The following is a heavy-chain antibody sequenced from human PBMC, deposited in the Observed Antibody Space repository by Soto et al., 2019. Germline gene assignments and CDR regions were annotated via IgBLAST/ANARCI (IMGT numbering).Heavy chain of an antibody. CDR3: ARVVGGYYYGMDV. J-gene: IGHJ6*02. V-gene: IGHV4-4*02. Sequence: QVQLQESGPGLVKPSGTLSLTCAVSGGSISSSNWWSWVRQPPGKGLEWIGEIYHSGSTNYNPSLKRRVTISLDKSKNQFSLKLSSVTAADPAVYYCARVVGGYYYGMDVWGQGTTVTVSS. CDR1: GGSISSSNW. D-gene: IGHD2-2*01. CDR2: IYHSGST.